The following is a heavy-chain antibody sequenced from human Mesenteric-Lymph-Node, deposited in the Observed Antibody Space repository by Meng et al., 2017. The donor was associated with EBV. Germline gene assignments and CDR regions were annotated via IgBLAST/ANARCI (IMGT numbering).Heavy chain of an antibody. CDR3: ARGYGSGHL. CDR1: GGSFRGYY. J-gene: IGHJ4*02. V-gene: IGHV4-34*01. Sequence: GRLQEWGAGLLKPSETLSLTCAAYGGSFRGYYWSWIRQPPGKGLEWIGEINHSGSTNYNPSLKSRVTISVDTSKNQFSLKLSSVTAADTAVYYCARGYGSGHLWGQGTLVTVSS. D-gene: IGHD3-10*01. CDR2: INHSGST.